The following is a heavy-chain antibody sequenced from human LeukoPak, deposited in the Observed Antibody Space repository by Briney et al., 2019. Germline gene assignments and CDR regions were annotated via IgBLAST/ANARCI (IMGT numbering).Heavy chain of an antibody. V-gene: IGHV1-18*01. Sequence: ASVKVSCKASGYTFTSYGISWVRQAPGQGLEWMGWISAYNGSTNYAQKLQGRVTMTTDTSTSTAYMELRSLRSDDTAVYYCARDYPTYCSSISCYPFDYWGQGTLVTVSS. D-gene: IGHD2-2*01. CDR2: ISAYNGST. CDR3: ARDYPTYCSSISCYPFDY. CDR1: GYTFTSYG. J-gene: IGHJ4*02.